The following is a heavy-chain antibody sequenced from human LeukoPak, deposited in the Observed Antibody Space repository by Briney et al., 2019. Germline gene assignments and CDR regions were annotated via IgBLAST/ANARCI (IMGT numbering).Heavy chain of an antibody. Sequence: GGSLRLSCAASGFTFSSYEMNWVRQAPGKGLEWVSYISSSGSTIYYADSVKGRFTISRDNAKNSLYLQMNSLRAEDTAVYYCARDPRPYAGRSFDPWGQGTLVTVSS. CDR3: ARDPRPYAGRSFDP. CDR1: GFTFSSYE. J-gene: IGHJ5*02. D-gene: IGHD3-16*01. CDR2: ISSSGSTI. V-gene: IGHV3-48*03.